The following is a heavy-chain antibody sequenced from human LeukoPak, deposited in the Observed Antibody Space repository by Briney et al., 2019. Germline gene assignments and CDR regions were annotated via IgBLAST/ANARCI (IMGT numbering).Heavy chain of an antibody. CDR3: AKEGGHSGSYETPIDY. D-gene: IGHD1-26*01. V-gene: IGHV3-23*01. J-gene: IGHJ4*02. CDR2: ISGSGGST. Sequence: GGSLRLSCAASGFTFSSYAKSWVRQAPGKGLEWVSAISGSGGSTYYADSVKGRFTISRDNSKNTLYLQMNSLRAEDTAVYYCAKEGGHSGSYETPIDYWGQGTLVTVSS. CDR1: GFTFSSYA.